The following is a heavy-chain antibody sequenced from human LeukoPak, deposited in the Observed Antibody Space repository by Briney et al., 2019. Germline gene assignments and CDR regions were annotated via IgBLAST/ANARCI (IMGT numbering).Heavy chain of an antibody. Sequence: PSETLSLTCTVSGDSISSYYWSWIRQPPGKGLEWIGSIFHTGSTYYNPSLKSRVTISVDTSKNPFSLKLSSVTAADTAVYYCARAQYRTVFGEPNWFAPWGQGTLVTVSS. D-gene: IGHD3-10*01. CDR1: GDSISSYY. V-gene: IGHV4-59*12. J-gene: IGHJ5*02. CDR3: ARAQYRTVFGEPNWFAP. CDR2: IFHTGST.